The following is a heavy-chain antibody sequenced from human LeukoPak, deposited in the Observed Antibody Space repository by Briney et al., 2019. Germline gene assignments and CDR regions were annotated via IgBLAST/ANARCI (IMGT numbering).Heavy chain of an antibody. CDR1: SASISSSPYF. CDR2: ISYSGTT. D-gene: IGHD3-10*01. J-gene: IGHJ4*02. Sequence: SETLSLTCTVSSASISSSPYFWGWIRQSPGKGLEWIGSISYSGTTYYNPSLKSRVTISVGTSKNHFSLKLSSVTAADTAVYYCAANSADYNTLGSSYKVWGQGTLVTVSS. V-gene: IGHV4-39*02. CDR3: AANSADYNTLGSSYKV.